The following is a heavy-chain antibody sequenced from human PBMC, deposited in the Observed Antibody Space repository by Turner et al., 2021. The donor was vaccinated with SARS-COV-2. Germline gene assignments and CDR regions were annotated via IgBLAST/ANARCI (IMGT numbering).Heavy chain of an antibody. CDR3: AGEEVVFRASHTLYYYGMDV. CDR1: GVSISSSSYY. J-gene: IGHJ6*02. V-gene: IGHV4-39*01. CDR2: IYYSGST. Sequence: QLQLQESGPGLVKPSETLSLTCTVSGVSISSSSYYWGWIRQPPGKGLEWIGSIYYSGSTYYNPSLKSRVTISVDTSKNQFSLKLSSVTAADTAVYYCAGEEVVFRASHTLYYYGMDVWGQGTTVTVSS. D-gene: IGHD3-22*01.